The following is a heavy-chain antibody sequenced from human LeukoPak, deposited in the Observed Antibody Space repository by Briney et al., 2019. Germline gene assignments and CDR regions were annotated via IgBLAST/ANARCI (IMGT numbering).Heavy chain of an antibody. V-gene: IGHV3-21*01. CDR3: ARVERLNSGWYLVDY. CDR2: ISGTSGYI. J-gene: IGHJ4*02. D-gene: IGHD6-19*01. Sequence: GGSLRLSCAASGFTFSNYRMNWVRQAPGKGLEWVSSISGTSGYIYYADSVKGRFTISRDNAKNSLYLQMNSLRAEDTAVYYCARVERLNSGWYLVDYWGQLTLVTVSS. CDR1: GFTFSNYR.